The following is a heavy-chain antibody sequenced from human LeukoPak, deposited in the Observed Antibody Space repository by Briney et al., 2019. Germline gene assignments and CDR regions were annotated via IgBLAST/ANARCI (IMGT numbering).Heavy chain of an antibody. Sequence: SETVSLTCNVSGYSMRSYYWSWLRQPTGKGLEWIAYFSHSGTTNYNPSLKSRVIISVDTSNHQFSLTLRSVAAADTAVYYCARHLDYDSGGYFYPYFDDWGQGTLVTVSS. V-gene: IGHV4-59*08. CDR2: FSHSGTT. J-gene: IGHJ4*02. CDR1: GYSMRSYY. CDR3: ARHLDYDSGGYFYPYFDD. D-gene: IGHD3-22*01.